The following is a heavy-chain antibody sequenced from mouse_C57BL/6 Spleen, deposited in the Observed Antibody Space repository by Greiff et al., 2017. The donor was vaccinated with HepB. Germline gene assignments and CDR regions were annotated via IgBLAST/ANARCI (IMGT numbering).Heavy chain of an antibody. D-gene: IGHD2-4*01. J-gene: IGHJ3*01. V-gene: IGHV3-6*01. CDR3: AREGRDDYPFAY. CDR2: ISYDGSN. Sequence: EVKLQQSGPGLVKPSQSLSLTCSVTGYSITSGYYWNWIRQFPGNKLEWMGYISYDGSNNYNPSLKNRISITRDTSKNQFFLKLNSVTTEDTATYYCAREGRDDYPFAYWGQGTLVTVSA. CDR1: GYSITSGYY.